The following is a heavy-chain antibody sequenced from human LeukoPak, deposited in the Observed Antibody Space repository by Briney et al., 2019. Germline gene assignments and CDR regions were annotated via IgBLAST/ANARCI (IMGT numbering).Heavy chain of an antibody. V-gene: IGHV3-30*18. CDR2: ISYDGSNK. D-gene: IGHD3-10*01. CDR1: GFTFSSYG. CDR3: AKFGSFGELSRYSYYYGMDV. Sequence: PGGSLRLSCAASGFTFSSYGMHWVRQAPGKGLEWVAVISYDGSNKYYADSVKGRFTISRDNSKNTLYLQMNSLRAEDTAVYYCAKFGSFGELSRYSYYYGMDVWGQGTTVTVSS. J-gene: IGHJ6*02.